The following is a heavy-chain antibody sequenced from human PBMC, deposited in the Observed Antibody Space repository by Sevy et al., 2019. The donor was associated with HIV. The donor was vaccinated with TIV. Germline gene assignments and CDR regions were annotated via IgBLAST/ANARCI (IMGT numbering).Heavy chain of an antibody. CDR1: GFTFSSYS. J-gene: IGHJ3*02. CDR2: ISSSSSTI. D-gene: IGHD2-15*01. CDR3: ASGYYCSGGSCNPGDAFDI. V-gene: IGHV3-48*01. Sequence: GGSLRLSCAASGFTFSSYSMNWVRQAPGKGLEWVAYISSSSSTIYYADSVKGRFTISRDNAKNSLYLQMNSLRAEDMAVYYCASGYYCSGGSCNPGDAFDIWGQGTMVTVSS.